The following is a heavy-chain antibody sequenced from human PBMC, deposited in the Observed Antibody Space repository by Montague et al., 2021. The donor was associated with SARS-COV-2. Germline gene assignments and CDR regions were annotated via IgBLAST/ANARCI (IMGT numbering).Heavy chain of an antibody. Sequence: SRRLSCAASGFTFSDYYMSWIRQAPGKGLEWVSYISSSGGTIYYADSVKGRFTISRDNAKNSLYLQMNSLRAEDTAVYYCARVKQQLVVYYYYYMDVWGKGTTVTVSS. CDR3: ARVKQQLVVYYYYYMDV. V-gene: IGHV3-11*01. CDR1: GFTFSDYY. CDR2: ISSSGGTI. J-gene: IGHJ6*03. D-gene: IGHD6-13*01.